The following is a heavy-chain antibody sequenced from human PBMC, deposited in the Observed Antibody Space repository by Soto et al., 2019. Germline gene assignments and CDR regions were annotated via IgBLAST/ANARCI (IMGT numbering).Heavy chain of an antibody. CDR2: IIPIFGTA. D-gene: IGHD6-19*01. V-gene: IGHV1-69*01. CDR1: GGTFSSYA. CDR3: ASRVGGDSSGWCRYYYFDY. J-gene: IGHJ4*02. Sequence: QVQLVQSGAEVKKPGSSVKVSCKASGGTFSSYAISWVRQAPGQGLEWMGGIIPIFGTANYAQKFQGRVTITGDESTSTAYMELSSLRSEDTAVYYCASRVGGDSSGWCRYYYFDYWGQGTLVTVSS.